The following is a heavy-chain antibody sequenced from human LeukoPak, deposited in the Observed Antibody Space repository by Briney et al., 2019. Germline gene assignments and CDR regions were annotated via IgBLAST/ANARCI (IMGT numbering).Heavy chain of an antibody. Sequence: SETLSLTCTVSGRSISSISYSWGWLRQPPGKGLEWIGSIYYSGSNYYSTSLKSRVNISVDTSKNQFSLKLSSVTAADTAVYYCAGHAYCGGDRYWGSFIDYWGQGTLVAVCS. V-gene: IGHV4-39*01. J-gene: IGHJ4*02. D-gene: IGHD2-21*01. CDR3: AGHAYCGGDRYWGSFIDY. CDR1: GRSISSISYS. CDR2: IYYSGSN.